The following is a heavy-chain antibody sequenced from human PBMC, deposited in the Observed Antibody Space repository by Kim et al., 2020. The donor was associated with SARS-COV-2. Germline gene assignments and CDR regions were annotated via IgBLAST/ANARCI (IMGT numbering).Heavy chain of an antibody. CDR1: GFTFSSYS. Sequence: GGSLRLSCAASGFTFSSYSMNWVRQAPGKGLEWVSSISSSSSYIYYADSVKGRFTISRDNAKNSLYLQMNSLRAEDTAVYYCARGIAAAGHNPSDAFDIWGQGTMVTVSS. CDR2: ISSSSSYI. J-gene: IGHJ3*02. V-gene: IGHV3-21*01. D-gene: IGHD6-13*01. CDR3: ARGIAAAGHNPSDAFDI.